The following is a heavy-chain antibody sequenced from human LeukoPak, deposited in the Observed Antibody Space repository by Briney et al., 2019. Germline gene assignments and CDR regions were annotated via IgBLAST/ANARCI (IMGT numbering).Heavy chain of an antibody. V-gene: IGHV3-23*01. CDR1: GFTVSSNY. CDR3: AKAYCSSTTCYRSFDD. CDR2: ISGSGDNT. Sequence: GGSLRLSCAASGFTVSSNYMSWVRQAPGKGLEWVSAISGSGDNTYYADSVKGRFTISRDNSKNTLSLQMNGLRAEDTAVYYCAKAYCSSTTCYRSFDDWGQGTLVTVSS. D-gene: IGHD2-2*01. J-gene: IGHJ4*02.